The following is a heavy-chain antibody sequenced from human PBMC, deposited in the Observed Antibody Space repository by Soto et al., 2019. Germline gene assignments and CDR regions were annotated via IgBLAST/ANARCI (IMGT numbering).Heavy chain of an antibody. Sequence: SETLSLTCAVYGGSFSGYYWTWIRQAPGKGLEWIGEINPSGGTNHTSSLKSRVTISVDTSKNQFSLILYSVTAADTAVYYCARDRQYYHFWGGYENEGPYGMDVWGQGTTVTVSS. CDR1: GGSFSGYY. V-gene: IGHV4-34*01. J-gene: IGHJ6*02. CDR2: INPSGGT. D-gene: IGHD3-3*02. CDR3: ARDRQYYHFWGGYENEGPYGMDV.